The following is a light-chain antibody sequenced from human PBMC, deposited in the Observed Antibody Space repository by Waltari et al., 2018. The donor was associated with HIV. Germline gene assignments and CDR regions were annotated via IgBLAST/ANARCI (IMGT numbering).Light chain of an antibody. Sequence: EIVMTQSPATLSVSPWERATLSCRASQSIGSRLAWYQQKPGQAPRLLIYGASTRATGIPARISGSGSGTDFTLTISSLQSEDVAVYYCQQYNSWPPYTFGQGTKLEIK. CDR1: QSIGSR. V-gene: IGKV3-15*01. CDR2: GAS. J-gene: IGKJ2*01. CDR3: QQYNSWPPYT.